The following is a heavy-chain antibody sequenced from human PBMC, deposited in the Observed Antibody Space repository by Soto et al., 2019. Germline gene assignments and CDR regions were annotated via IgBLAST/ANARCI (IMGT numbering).Heavy chain of an antibody. CDR1: GYSFTSYW. CDR3: ARQDCSGGSCYSDFDY. Sequence: PGESLKISCKGSGYSFTSYWISWVRQMPGKGLEWMGRIDPSDSYTNYSPSFQGHVTISADKSISTAYLQWSSLKASDTAMYYCARQDCSGGSCYSDFDYWGQGTLVTVSS. V-gene: IGHV5-10-1*01. CDR2: IDPSDSYT. D-gene: IGHD2-15*01. J-gene: IGHJ4*02.